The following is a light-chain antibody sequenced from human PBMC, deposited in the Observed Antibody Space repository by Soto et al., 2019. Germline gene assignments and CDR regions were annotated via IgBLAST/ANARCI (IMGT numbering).Light chain of an antibody. J-gene: IGLJ1*01. V-gene: IGLV2-14*01. CDR1: SSDVGGYDY. CDR3: SSYSISTAYL. CDR2: EVS. Sequence: QSVLTQPALVSGSPGQSITISCTGTSSDVGGYDYVSWYQLHPGKAPKLMVFEVSNRPSGVSYRFSGSKSGNTASLTISGLQAEDEADYFCSSYSISTAYLFGTGTKVTVL.